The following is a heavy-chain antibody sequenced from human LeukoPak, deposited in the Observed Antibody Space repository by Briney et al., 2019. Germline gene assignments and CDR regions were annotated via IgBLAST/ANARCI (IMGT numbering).Heavy chain of an antibody. CDR1: GYTFTTYV. D-gene: IGHD3-22*01. V-gene: IGHV1-18*01. J-gene: IGHJ4*02. Sequence: GASVKVSCKTSGYTFTTYVFNWVRQAPGQGLEWMGWISAYNGNTNYAQNLQGRVTMTTDTSTSTAYMEVRSLRSDDTAVYYCAREYRDYYDSSGNYLDYWGQGTLVTVSS. CDR2: ISAYNGNT. CDR3: AREYRDYYDSSGNYLDY.